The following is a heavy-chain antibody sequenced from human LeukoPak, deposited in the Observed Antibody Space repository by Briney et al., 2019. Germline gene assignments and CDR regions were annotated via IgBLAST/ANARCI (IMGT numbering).Heavy chain of an antibody. D-gene: IGHD2-21*02. V-gene: IGHV4-28*06. J-gene: IGHJ3*02. Sequence: TSDTLSLTCAVSGYSISSSNWWGWIRQPPGRGLEWIGHIYHSGSTTYNPSLKSRVTMSVDTSKNQFSLKVSSVTALDTAVYYCARDGGAVVTGDAFDIWGQGTMVTVSS. CDR1: GYSISSSNW. CDR3: ARDGGAVVTGDAFDI. CDR2: IYHSGST.